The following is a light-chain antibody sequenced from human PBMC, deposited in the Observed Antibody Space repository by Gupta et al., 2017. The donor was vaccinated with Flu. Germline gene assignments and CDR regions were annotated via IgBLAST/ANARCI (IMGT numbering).Light chain of an antibody. CDR2: DVS. V-gene: IGLV2-14*04. J-gene: IGLJ3*02. CDR1: SSDVGCYNY. Sequence: TSSDVGCYNYVSWYQQHPGKAPKLMIYDVSNRPSGVSNRFSGSKSGNTASLTISGLQAEDEADYYCSSYTSSSTGVFGGGTKLTVL. CDR3: SSYTSSSTGV.